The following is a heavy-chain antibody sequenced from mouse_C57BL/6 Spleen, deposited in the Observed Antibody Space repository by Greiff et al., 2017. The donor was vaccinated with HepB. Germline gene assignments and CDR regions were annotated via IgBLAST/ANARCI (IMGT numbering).Heavy chain of an antibody. V-gene: IGHV1-81*01. J-gene: IGHJ3*01. CDR2: IYPRSGNT. CDR3: AREDGDYGPRFAY. D-gene: IGHD1-1*02. CDR1: GYTFTSYG. Sequence: QVQLQQSGAELARPGASVKLSCKASGYTFTSYGISWVKQRTGQGLEWIGEIYPRSGNTYYNEKFKGKATLTADKSSSTAYMELRSLTSEDSAVYFCAREDGDYGPRFAYWGQGTLVTVSA.